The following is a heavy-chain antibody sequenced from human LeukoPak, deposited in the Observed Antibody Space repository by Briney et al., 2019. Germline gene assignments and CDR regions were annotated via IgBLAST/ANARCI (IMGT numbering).Heavy chain of an antibody. J-gene: IGHJ5*01. CDR3: ARVSRHYDILTGLNWFDS. CDR1: GFTFSHYS. V-gene: IGHV3-48*01. CDR2: ISSSSSTR. Sequence: GGSLRLSCAASGFTFSHYSMNWVRQAPGKGLEWVSYISSSSSTRYYADSVKGRFTISRDNAKNSLYLQMNSLRGEDTAVYYCARVSRHYDILTGLNWFDSWGQGTLVTVSS. D-gene: IGHD3-9*01.